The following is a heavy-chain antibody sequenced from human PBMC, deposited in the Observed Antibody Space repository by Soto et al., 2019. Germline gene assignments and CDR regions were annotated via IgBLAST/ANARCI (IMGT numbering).Heavy chain of an antibody. Sequence: SDTLSLTCTVSGVAIRSYFWSWIRQPPGKGLEWIGSTYYTADTKYNPSLESRATISADPSKKQFSLRLGPVTAADTALYYCAGSKNREGGVDYWGKGDLVT. CDR1: GVAIRSYF. J-gene: IGHJ4*02. V-gene: IGHV4-59*01. CDR3: AGSKNREGGVDY. D-gene: IGHD2-8*01. CDR2: TYYTADT.